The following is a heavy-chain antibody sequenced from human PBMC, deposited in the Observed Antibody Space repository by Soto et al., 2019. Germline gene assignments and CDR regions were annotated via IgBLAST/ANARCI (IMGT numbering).Heavy chain of an antibody. CDR1: GFTFSSYA. Sequence: PGGSLRLSWAASGFTFSSYAMSWVRQAPGKGLEWVSSISSSSSYIYYADSVKGRFTISRDNAKNSLYLQMNSLRAEDTAVYYCARDNYYDSSGANFDYWGQGTLVTVSS. V-gene: IGHV3-21*01. J-gene: IGHJ4*02. CDR3: ARDNYYDSSGANFDY. D-gene: IGHD3-22*01. CDR2: ISSSSSYI.